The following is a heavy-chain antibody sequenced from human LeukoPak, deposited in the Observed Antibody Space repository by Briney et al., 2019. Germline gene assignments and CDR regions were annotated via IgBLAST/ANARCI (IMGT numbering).Heavy chain of an antibody. D-gene: IGHD3-10*01. CDR1: GFTFSSHW. Sequence: GGSLRLPCAASGFTFSSHWMSWVRQAPGKGLEWVANIKSDGSERYYVDSVKGRFTISRDSAKNSLSLQMNSLRVEDTALYYCAREEWFGELSKFDYWGQGTLVTVSS. CDR2: IKSDGSER. CDR3: AREEWFGELSKFDY. V-gene: IGHV3-7*01. J-gene: IGHJ4*02.